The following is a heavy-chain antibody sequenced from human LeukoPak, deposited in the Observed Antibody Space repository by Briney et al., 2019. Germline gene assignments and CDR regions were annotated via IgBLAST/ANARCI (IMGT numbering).Heavy chain of an antibody. D-gene: IGHD3-10*01. CDR1: GYTFIEYN. CDR2: INPNSGDT. V-gene: IGHV1-2*02. J-gene: IGHJ5*02. CDR3: ARGTGSSWFDP. Sequence: ASVKVSCKASGYTFIEYNMYWVRQAPGQGREWMGRINPNSGDTYYAQKFQGRVTMTRDTSINTAYMELSRLTSDDTAVYYCARGTGSSWFDPWGQGTLVTVSS.